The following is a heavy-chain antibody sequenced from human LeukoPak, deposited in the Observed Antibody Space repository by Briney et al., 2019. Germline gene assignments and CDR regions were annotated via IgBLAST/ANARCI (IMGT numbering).Heavy chain of an antibody. J-gene: IGHJ6*03. CDR3: AKERDEYSNPYYMDV. CDR2: IRYGGSNK. CDR1: GFTFSSYG. V-gene: IGHV3-30*02. Sequence: GGSLRLSCAASGFTFSSYGMHWVRQAPGKGLEWVAFIRYGGSNKYYADSVKGRFTISRDNSKNSLYLQMNSLRAEDTAVYYCAKERDEYSNPYYMDVWGKGTTVTVSS. D-gene: IGHD4-11*01.